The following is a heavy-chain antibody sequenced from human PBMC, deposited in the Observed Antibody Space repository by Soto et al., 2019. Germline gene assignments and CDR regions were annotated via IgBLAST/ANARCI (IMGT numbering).Heavy chain of an antibody. CDR3: AKVGGGSVVTTWYYYYMDV. V-gene: IGHV3-30*18. J-gene: IGHJ6*03. D-gene: IGHD1-1*01. CDR1: GFTFSSYG. CDR2: ISYDGSNK. Sequence: QVQLVESGGGVVQPGRSLRLSCAASGFTFSSYGMHWVRQAPGKGLEWVAVISYDGSNKYYADSVKGRFTISRDNSKNTLYLQMNSLRAEDTAVYYCAKVGGGSVVTTWYYYYMDVWGKGTTVTVSS.